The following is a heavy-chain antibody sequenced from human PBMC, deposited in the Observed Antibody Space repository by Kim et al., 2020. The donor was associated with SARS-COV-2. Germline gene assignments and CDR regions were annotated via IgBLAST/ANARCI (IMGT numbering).Heavy chain of an antibody. CDR1: GGSISSSNW. Sequence: SETLYLTCAVSGGSISSSNWWSWVRQPPGKGLEWIGEIYHSGSTNYNPSLKSRVTISVDKSKNQFSLKLSSVTAADTAVYYCASSLAPGGNFDYWGQGTLVTVSS. CDR2: IYHSGST. CDR3: ASSLAPGGNFDY. J-gene: IGHJ4*02. V-gene: IGHV4-4*02. D-gene: IGHD3-16*01.